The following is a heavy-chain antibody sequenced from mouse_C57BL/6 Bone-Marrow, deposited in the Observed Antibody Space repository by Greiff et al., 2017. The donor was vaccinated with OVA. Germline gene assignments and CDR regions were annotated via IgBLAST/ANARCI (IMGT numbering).Heavy chain of an antibody. CDR3: ARKGYDGRRWFAN. Sequence: VKLVESGPGLVQPSQSLSITCTVSGFSLTSYGVHWVRQSPGKGLEWLGVIWSGGSTDYNAAFISRLSISKDNSKSQVFFKRNRLQADDTAIYYCARKGYDGRRWFANWGQGTLVTVSA. V-gene: IGHV2-2*01. D-gene: IGHD1-1*01. CDR2: IWSGGST. CDR1: GFSLTSYG. J-gene: IGHJ3*01.